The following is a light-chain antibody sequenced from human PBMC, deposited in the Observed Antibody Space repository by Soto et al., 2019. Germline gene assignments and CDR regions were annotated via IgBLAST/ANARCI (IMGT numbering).Light chain of an antibody. CDR3: SSYAGRNNRYV. Sequence: QSALTQPPSASGSPGQSVTISCTGTSSDVGGYNYVSWYQQHPGKAPKLMIYEVSKRPSGVPDRFSGSKSGNTASLTVSGLQAEDEADYYCSSYAGRNNRYVFGTGTKLTVL. V-gene: IGLV2-8*01. J-gene: IGLJ1*01. CDR1: SSDVGGYNY. CDR2: EVS.